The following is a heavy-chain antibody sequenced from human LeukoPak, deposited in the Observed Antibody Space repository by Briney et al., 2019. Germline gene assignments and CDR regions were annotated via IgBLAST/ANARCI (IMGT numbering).Heavy chain of an antibody. Sequence: PGGSLRLSCAGSGFTFNGYSMNWVRQAPGKGLEWVSSISSSSSYIYYADSVKGRFTISRDNAKNSLYLQMNSLRAEDAAVYYCAKAPVTSCRGAFCYPFDYWGQGTLVTVSS. CDR2: ISSSSSYI. V-gene: IGHV3-21*04. J-gene: IGHJ4*02. CDR3: AKAPVTSCRGAFCYPFDY. D-gene: IGHD2-15*01. CDR1: GFTFNGYS.